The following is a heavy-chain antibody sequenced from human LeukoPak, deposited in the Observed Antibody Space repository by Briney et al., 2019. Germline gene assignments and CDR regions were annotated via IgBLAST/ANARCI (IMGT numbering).Heavy chain of an antibody. CDR2: IYYSGST. CDR1: GGSISSYY. CDR3: AREGDGYNSHFDY. D-gene: IGHD5-24*01. Sequence: SETLSLTCTVSGGSISSYYWSWIRQPPGKGLEWIGYIYYSGSTNYNPSLKSRVTISVETSKNEFSLKLRSVTAADTAVYYCAREGDGYNSHFDYWGQGTLVTVSS. J-gene: IGHJ4*02. V-gene: IGHV4-59*01.